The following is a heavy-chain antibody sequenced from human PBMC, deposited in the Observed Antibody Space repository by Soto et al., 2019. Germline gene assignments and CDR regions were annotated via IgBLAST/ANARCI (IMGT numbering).Heavy chain of an antibody. CDR1: GYTFTSYD. J-gene: IGHJ1*01. D-gene: IGHD6-19*01. CDR2: MKPNSGNT. V-gene: IGHV1-8*01. Sequence: ASVKVSRKASGYTFTSYDINWVRQATGQGLEWMGWMKPNSGNTGYAQKFQGRLTMTRNTSISTAYLELSSLRSEDTAVYYCARAAVAAPNPGYFLHWGQGTPVTVS. CDR3: ARAAVAAPNPGYFLH.